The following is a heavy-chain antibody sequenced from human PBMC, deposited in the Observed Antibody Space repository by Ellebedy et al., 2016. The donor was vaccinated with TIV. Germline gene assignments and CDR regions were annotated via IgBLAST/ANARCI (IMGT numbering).Heavy chain of an antibody. CDR3: ARGLREPDY. D-gene: IGHD5-24*01. Sequence: GESLKISXAASRFIFSNAWMNWVRQAPGKGLEWVGRIKSRADGGTTDYAAPVKGRFTISRDDSKYTLYLQMNSLRAEDTAVYNCARGLREPDYWGQGTLVTVSS. V-gene: IGHV3-15*01. CDR1: RFIFSNAW. J-gene: IGHJ4*02. CDR2: IKSRADGGTT.